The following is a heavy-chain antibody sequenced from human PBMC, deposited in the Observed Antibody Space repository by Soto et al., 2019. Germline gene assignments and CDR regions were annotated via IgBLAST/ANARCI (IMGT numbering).Heavy chain of an antibody. Sequence: ASVKVSCKASGYTFTSYGISWVRQAPGQGLEWMGWISAYNGNTNYAQKLQGRVTMTTDTSTSTAYMELRSLRSDDTAVYYRARDGALTTVTPIDYWGQGTLVTVSS. V-gene: IGHV1-18*01. D-gene: IGHD4-17*01. CDR1: GYTFTSYG. J-gene: IGHJ4*02. CDR3: ARDGALTTVTPIDY. CDR2: ISAYNGNT.